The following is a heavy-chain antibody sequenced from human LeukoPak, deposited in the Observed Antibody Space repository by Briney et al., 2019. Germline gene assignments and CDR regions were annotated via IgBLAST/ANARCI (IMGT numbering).Heavy chain of an antibody. Sequence: PSETLSLTCTVSGGSISSYYWSWIRQPPGKGLEWIGYIYYSGSTNYNPSLKSRVTISVDTSKNQFSLKLSSVTAADTAVYYCARGHAFGIWGQGTMVTVSS. J-gene: IGHJ3*02. CDR1: GGSISSYY. CDR2: IYYSGST. CDR3: ARGHAFGI. V-gene: IGHV4-59*01.